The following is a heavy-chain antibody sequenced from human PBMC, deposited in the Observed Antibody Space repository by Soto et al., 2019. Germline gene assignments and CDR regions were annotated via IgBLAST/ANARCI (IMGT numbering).Heavy chain of an antibody. CDR2: ISNSGST. D-gene: IGHD3-3*01. V-gene: IGHV4-59*01. J-gene: IGHJ4*02. Sequence: QVRLRESGPGLVKPSETLSLTCSISGGSISTYYWTWIRQPPGKGLEWIGYISNSGSTNYNPSLKSRVTMSVDTSGVQFSLKMTSVTAADTAVYYCASANEWYLIPVGRDFWGPGTLVTVSS. CDR3: ASANEWYLIPVGRDF. CDR1: GGSISTYY.